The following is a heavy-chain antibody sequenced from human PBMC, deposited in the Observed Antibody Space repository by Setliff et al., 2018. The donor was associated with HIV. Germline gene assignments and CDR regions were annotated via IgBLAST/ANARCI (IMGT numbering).Heavy chain of an antibody. J-gene: IGHJ3*02. Sequence: ASVKVSRKASGYTFTDYYIHWVRQAPGQGLEWMGWINSASGGTNYAQNFQGRVTVTRDTSINTAYVELNSLKSDDTAVYYCARDYLHVFDIWGQGTMVTVSS. V-gene: IGHV1-2*02. CDR2: INSASGGT. CDR3: ARDYLHVFDI. CDR1: GYTFTDYY.